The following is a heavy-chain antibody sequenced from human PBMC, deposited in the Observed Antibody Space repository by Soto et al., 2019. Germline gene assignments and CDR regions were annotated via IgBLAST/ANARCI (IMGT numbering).Heavy chain of an antibody. Sequence: EVQVLESGGGSVQPGGSLRLSCEASGFTFSNFAMSWVRHAPGKGLVWVSEITGSTGTTYYADSVRGRFISSRDNSQNTLHLQMNSLRPEDTAVYYCAKDTSSSPYYMDVWGKGTTVTVSS. D-gene: IGHD2-2*01. J-gene: IGHJ6*03. CDR2: ITGSTGTT. V-gene: IGHV3-23*01. CDR1: GFTFSNFA. CDR3: AKDTSSSPYYMDV.